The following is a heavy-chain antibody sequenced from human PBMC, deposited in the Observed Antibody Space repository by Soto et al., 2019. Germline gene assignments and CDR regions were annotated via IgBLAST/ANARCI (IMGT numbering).Heavy chain of an antibody. CDR3: ARGLFLDY. D-gene: IGHD3-3*01. V-gene: IGHV3-74*01. CDR2: INEDESNT. Sequence: EVQLVESGRGLVQPGGSLRLSCATSGFTFSNYWMHWVRQAPGKGPVWVSRINEDESNTNYADSVKGRFTISRDNAKNTLYLQMNSLRAEDTAVYYCARGLFLDYWGQGTRVIVSS. J-gene: IGHJ4*02. CDR1: GFTFSNYW.